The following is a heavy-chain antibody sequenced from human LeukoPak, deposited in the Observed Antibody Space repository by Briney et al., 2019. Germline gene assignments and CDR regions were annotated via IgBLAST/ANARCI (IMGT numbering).Heavy chain of an antibody. V-gene: IGHV3-74*01. Sequence: GGSLRLSCAASGFTFSTYWMHWVRHAPGKGLVWVSRINRDGSSTSYADSVKGRFTISRDNAKNTLYLQMNCLRAEDTAVYYCARDRETYYDILTGYYTLGDAFDIWGQGTMVTVSS. CDR3: ARDRETYYDILTGYYTLGDAFDI. D-gene: IGHD3-9*01. J-gene: IGHJ3*02. CDR1: GFTFSTYW. CDR2: INRDGSST.